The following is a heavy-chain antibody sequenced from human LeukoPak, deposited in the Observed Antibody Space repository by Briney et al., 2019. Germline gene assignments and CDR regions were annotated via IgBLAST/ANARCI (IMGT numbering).Heavy chain of an antibody. CDR3: ASGLGATSEYFQH. Sequence: SVKVSCKASGGTFSSYAISWVRQAPGQRLEWMGGIIPIFGTANYAQKFQGRVTITTDESTSTAYMELSSLRSEDTAVYYCASGLGATSEYFQHWGQGTLVTVSS. CDR1: GGTFSSYA. V-gene: IGHV1-69*05. CDR2: IIPIFGTA. D-gene: IGHD1-26*01. J-gene: IGHJ1*01.